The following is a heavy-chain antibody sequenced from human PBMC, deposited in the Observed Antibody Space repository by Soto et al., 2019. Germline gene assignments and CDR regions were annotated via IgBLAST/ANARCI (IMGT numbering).Heavy chain of an antibody. D-gene: IGHD4-4*01. J-gene: IGHJ5*02. Sequence: SETLSLTCTVSGDSITSGTFYWNWIRQYPGKGLEWIGYMYYSGSTYYNPSLKSRVSISRHTSKNQFSLSLSSVTDADTAVYYCARGNPDVCQPGLDPWGQVTRVTVAS. V-gene: IGHV4-31*03. CDR3: ARGNPDVCQPGLDP. CDR2: MYYSGST. CDR1: GDSITSGTFY.